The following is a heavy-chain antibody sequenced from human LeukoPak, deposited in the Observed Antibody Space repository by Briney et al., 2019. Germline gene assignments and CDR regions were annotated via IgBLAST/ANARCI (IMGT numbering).Heavy chain of an antibody. V-gene: IGHV3-53*01. CDR1: GFTVSSYY. Sequence: PGGSLRLSCAASGFTVSSYYMSWVRQAPGKGLEWVSIFYIGGSTYYADSVKGRFTISRDNSKSTLYLQMKSLRAEDTAVYFCARSRDGYNFDDWGQGTLVTVSS. CDR2: FYIGGST. CDR3: ARSRDGYNFDD. D-gene: IGHD5-24*01. J-gene: IGHJ5*02.